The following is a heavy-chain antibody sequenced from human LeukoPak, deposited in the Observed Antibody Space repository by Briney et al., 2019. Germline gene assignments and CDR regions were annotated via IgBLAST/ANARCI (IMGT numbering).Heavy chain of an antibody. Sequence: PSETLSLTCAVYGGSFSGYYWSWIRQPPGKGLEWIGEINHSGSTNYSPSLKSRVTISVDTSKNQFSLKLSSVTAADTAVYYCASGARAPPIAYWGQGTLVTVSS. J-gene: IGHJ4*02. CDR2: INHSGST. CDR3: ASGARAPPIAY. V-gene: IGHV4-34*01. D-gene: IGHD6-13*01. CDR1: GGSFSGYY.